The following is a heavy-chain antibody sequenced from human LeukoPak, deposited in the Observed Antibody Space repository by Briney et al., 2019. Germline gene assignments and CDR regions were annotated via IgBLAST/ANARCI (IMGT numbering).Heavy chain of an antibody. J-gene: IGHJ4*02. D-gene: IGHD2-2*01. Sequence: PGGSLRLSCAASGFTFSDYYMSWIRQAPGKGLEWVSYISSSSSYTNYADSVKGRFTISRDNAKNSLYLQMNSLRDDDTAVYYCVIGVGVGRFNYLDSWGQGTLVIVSS. CDR3: VIGVGVGRFNYLDS. V-gene: IGHV3-11*06. CDR1: GFTFSDYY. CDR2: ISSSSSYT.